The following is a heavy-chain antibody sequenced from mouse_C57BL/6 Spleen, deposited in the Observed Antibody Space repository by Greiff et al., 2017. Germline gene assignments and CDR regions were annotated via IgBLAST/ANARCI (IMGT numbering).Heavy chain of an antibody. D-gene: IGHD2-4*01. V-gene: IGHV1-53*01. CDR1: GYTFTSYW. Sequence: VQLQESGTELVKPGASVKLSCKASGYTFTSYWMHWVKQRPGQGLEWIGNINPSNGGTNYNEKFKSKATLTVDKSSSTAYMQLSSLTSEDSAVSYCARPYYDEGAFDYWGQGTTLTVSS. CDR2: INPSNGGT. J-gene: IGHJ2*01. CDR3: ARPYYDEGAFDY.